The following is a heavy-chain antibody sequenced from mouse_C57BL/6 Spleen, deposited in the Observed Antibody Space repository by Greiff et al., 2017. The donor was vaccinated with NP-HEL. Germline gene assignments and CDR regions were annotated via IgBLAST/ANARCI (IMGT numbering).Heavy chain of an antibody. CDR3: ARDGLFITTVVATENYFDY. V-gene: IGHV3-6*01. J-gene: IGHJ2*01. CDR1: GYSITSGYY. CDR2: ISYDGSN. Sequence: ESGPGLVKPSQSLSPTCSVTGYSITSGYYWNWIRQFPGNKLEWMGYISYDGSNNYNPSLKNRISITRDTSKNQFFLKLNSVTTEDTATYYCARDGLFITTVVATENYFDYWGQGTTLTVSS. D-gene: IGHD1-1*01.